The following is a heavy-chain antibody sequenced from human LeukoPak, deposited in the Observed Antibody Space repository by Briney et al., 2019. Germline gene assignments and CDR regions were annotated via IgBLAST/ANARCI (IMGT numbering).Heavy chain of an antibody. D-gene: IGHD6-13*01. CDR2: VYYSGST. V-gene: IGHV4-39*07. Sequence: PSETLSLTCTVSGGSISSGSYYWGWIRQPPGKGLEWIGNVYYSGSTYYNPSLKSRVTISVDTSKNQFSLKLSSVTAADTAVYYCARDQGDSNSWSQIDYWGQGTLVTVSS. CDR1: GGSISSGSYY. J-gene: IGHJ4*02. CDR3: ARDQGDSNSWSQIDY.